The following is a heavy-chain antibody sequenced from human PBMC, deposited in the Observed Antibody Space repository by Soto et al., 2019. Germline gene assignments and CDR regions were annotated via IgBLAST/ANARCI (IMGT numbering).Heavy chain of an antibody. CDR2: INPSGGST. Sequence: ASVKVSCKASGYTFTSYYMHWVRRAPGQGLEWKGIINPSGGSTSYAQMFQGRVTMTRDTSTSTVYMELSSLRSEDTAVYYFARVGYCSGGSCYLNWFDPWGQGTLVTVSS. J-gene: IGHJ5*02. D-gene: IGHD2-15*01. CDR3: ARVGYCSGGSCYLNWFDP. V-gene: IGHV1-46*01. CDR1: GYTFTSYY.